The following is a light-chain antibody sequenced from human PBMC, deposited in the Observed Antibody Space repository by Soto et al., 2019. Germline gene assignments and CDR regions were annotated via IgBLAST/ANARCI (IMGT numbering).Light chain of an antibody. CDR3: QQRYSGLT. CDR2: DAS. CDR1: QRVATS. V-gene: IGKV3-11*01. J-gene: IGKJ4*01. Sequence: EVVLTQSPATLSLAPGERATLSCRASQRVATSLAWYQQIPGQAPRLLIYDASNRAPGIPDRFSGSGSGTDFTLTISSLEPGDFAVYYCQQRYSGLTFGGGTQVESK.